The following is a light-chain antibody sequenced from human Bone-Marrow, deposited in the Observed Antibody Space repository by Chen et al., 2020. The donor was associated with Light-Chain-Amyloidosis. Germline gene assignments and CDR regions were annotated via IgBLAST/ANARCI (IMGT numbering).Light chain of an antibody. V-gene: IGKV3-20*01. Sequence: EIVLMQSRGTLYLSEGEGANLPCRASQTISSNYLTWYQQKFGQAPRLLIYGSSSRATGIPDRFTGSGSGTDFTLTINRLEPEDFAMYYCQQYGTSPLTFGGGTKVEIK. CDR2: GSS. J-gene: IGKJ4*01. CDR1: QTISSNY. CDR3: QQYGTSPLT.